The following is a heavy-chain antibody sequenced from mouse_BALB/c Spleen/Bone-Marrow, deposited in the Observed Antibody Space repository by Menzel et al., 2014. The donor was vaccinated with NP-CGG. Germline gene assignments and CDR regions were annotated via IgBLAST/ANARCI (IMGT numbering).Heavy chain of an antibody. CDR3: ARGTRATYY. D-gene: IGHD3-1*01. CDR2: INPNNGGT. V-gene: IGHV1-26*01. J-gene: IGHJ3*01. CDR1: GYTFTDYY. Sequence: EVQGVESGPELVKPGASVKMSCKASGYTFTDYYMKWVKQNHGKSLEWIGDINPNNGGTFYNQKFKAEATLTVDKSSSTAYLQVNSLTSEDSAVYYCARGTRATYYWGQGTLVTVSA.